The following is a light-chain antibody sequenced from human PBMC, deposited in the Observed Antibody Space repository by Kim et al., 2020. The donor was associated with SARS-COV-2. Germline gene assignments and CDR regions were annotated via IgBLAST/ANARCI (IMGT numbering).Light chain of an antibody. Sequence: QGEKAALACRASRSISSNLAWYKQKPGQATRLLIYGASTRAAGIPARFSGSGSGTEFTLTISSLQSEDFAVYYCQQYNNWPPNRMFGQGTKVDIK. V-gene: IGKV3-15*01. CDR2: GAS. CDR3: QQYNNWPPNRM. CDR1: RSISSN. J-gene: IGKJ1*01.